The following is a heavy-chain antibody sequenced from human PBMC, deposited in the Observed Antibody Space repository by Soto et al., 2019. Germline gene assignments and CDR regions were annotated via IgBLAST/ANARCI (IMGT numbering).Heavy chain of an antibody. J-gene: IGHJ5*02. Sequence: ETLSLTCTVSGGSISRSSYYWGWIRQPPGKGLEWMGSIYYSGNTYYNPSLKSRVMMSVDTSNNQLSLRLSSVTAADTAVYYCARTGRIAIFGVVTEFDPWGPGTLVTVSS. CDR1: GGSISRSSYY. CDR2: IYYSGNT. CDR3: ARTGRIAIFGVVTEFDP. V-gene: IGHV4-39*01. D-gene: IGHD3-3*01.